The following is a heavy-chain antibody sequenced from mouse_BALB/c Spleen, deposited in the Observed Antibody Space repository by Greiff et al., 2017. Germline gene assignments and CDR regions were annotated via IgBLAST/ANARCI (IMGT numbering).Heavy chain of an antibody. V-gene: IGHV14-1*02. CDR3: ARFTTVVARDAMDY. CDR2: IDPENGNT. D-gene: IGHD1-1*01. Sequence: EVKLMESGAELVKPGASVKLSCKASGFNIKDYYMHWVKQRPEQGLEWIGWIDPENGNTIYDPKFQGKASITADTSSNTAYLQLSSLTSEDTAVYYCARFTTVVARDAMDYWGQGTSVTVSS. CDR1: GFNIKDYY. J-gene: IGHJ4*01.